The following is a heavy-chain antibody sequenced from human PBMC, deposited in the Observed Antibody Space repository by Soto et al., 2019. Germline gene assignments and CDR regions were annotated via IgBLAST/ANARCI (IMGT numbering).Heavy chain of an antibody. J-gene: IGHJ5*02. CDR1: GYRFTSYW. V-gene: IGHV5-51*01. CDR2: IFPSDSDT. CDR3: ARKDKSGYFNWFDP. D-gene: IGHD3-22*01. Sequence: GESLKISCRTSGYRFTSYWIAWVRQIPGKGLEWMGIIFPSDSDTRYSPSFQGQVTISADRSTSTVFLQWASLKASDTAVYFSARKDKSGYFNWFDPWGQGTLVAVAS.